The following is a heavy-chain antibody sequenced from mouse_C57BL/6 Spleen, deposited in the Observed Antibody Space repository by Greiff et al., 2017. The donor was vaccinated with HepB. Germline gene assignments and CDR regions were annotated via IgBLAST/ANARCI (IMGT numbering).Heavy chain of an antibody. CDR3: ARDGDGREDWYFDV. CDR1: GFTFSSYA. D-gene: IGHD1-1*01. V-gene: IGHV5-4*01. Sequence: EVKLQESGGGLVKPGGSLKLSCAASGFTFSSYAMSWVRQTPEKRLEWVATISDGGSYTYYPDNVKGRFTISRDNAKNNLYLQMSHLKSEDTAMYYCARDGDGREDWYFDVWGTGTTVTVSS. J-gene: IGHJ1*03. CDR2: ISDGGSYT.